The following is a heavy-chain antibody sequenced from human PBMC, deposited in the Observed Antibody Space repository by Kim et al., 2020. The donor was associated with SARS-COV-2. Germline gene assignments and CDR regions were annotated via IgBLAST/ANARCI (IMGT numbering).Heavy chain of an antibody. Sequence: SETLSLTCAVSGGSISSSNWWSWVRQPPGKGLEWIGEIYHSGSTNYNPSLKSRVTISVDKSKNQFSLKLSSVTAADTAVYYCASGYSYGWNGMDVWGQGTTVTVSS. V-gene: IGHV4-4*02. CDR2: IYHSGST. J-gene: IGHJ6*02. CDR3: ASGYSYGWNGMDV. CDR1: GGSISSSNW. D-gene: IGHD5-18*01.